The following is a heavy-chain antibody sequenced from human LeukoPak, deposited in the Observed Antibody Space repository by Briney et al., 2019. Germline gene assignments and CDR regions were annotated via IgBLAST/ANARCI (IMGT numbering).Heavy chain of an antibody. V-gene: IGHV3-23*01. Sequence: GGSLXLSCTASXXXXXSYXXSWXRQAPXXGLEWVSAISGGGGRTYYADSVKGRFTISRDNSKNTLYLQMNSLRAEDTAVYHCAKADWFDPWGQGTLVTVSS. J-gene: IGHJ5*02. CDR2: ISGGGGRT. CDR1: XXXXXSYX. CDR3: AKADWFDP.